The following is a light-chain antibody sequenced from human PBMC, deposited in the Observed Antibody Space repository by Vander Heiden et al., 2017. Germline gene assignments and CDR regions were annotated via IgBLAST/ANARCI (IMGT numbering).Light chain of an antibody. CDR1: QSISSY. V-gene: IGKV1-39*01. CDR2: AAS. J-gene: IGKJ2*01. CDR3: QQCYSTRT. Sequence: EIQRTQSPSSLSASVGDRVTITCRASQSISSYLTWYQQKPGKAPKLLIYAASSLQSGVPSRFSGSGSGTDFTLTISRLQPEDFATYYCQQCYSTRTFGQGTKLEIK.